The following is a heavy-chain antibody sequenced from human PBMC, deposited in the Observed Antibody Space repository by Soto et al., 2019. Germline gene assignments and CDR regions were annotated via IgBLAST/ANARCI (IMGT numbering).Heavy chain of an antibody. J-gene: IGHJ5*01. V-gene: IGHV4-30-4*01. CDR3: ARGRYCLTGRCFPNWFDS. D-gene: IGHD2-15*01. CDR2: IYKSATT. Sequence: LFLTCSVSGDSISTVDYFWAWIRQPPGQALEYIGYIYKSATTYYNPSFESRVAISLDTSKSQFSLNVTSVTAADTAVYFCARGRYCLTGRCFPNWFDSWGQGTLVTVSS. CDR1: GDSISTVDYF.